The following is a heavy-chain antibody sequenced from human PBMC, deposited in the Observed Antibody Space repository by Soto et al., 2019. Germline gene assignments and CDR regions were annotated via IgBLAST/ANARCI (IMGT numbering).Heavy chain of an antibody. CDR1: GGSFSGYY. CDR2: INHSGST. Sequence: SETLSLTCAVYGGSFSGYYWSWIRQPPGKGLEWIGEINHSGSTNYNPSLKSRVTISGDTSKKQFSLKLTSVSAADTAVYYCARGPAQPGDYLWGSYRAPRSPKYFQHWGQGTLVTVSS. J-gene: IGHJ1*01. CDR3: ARGPAQPGDYLWGSYRAPRSPKYFQH. V-gene: IGHV4-34*01. D-gene: IGHD3-16*02.